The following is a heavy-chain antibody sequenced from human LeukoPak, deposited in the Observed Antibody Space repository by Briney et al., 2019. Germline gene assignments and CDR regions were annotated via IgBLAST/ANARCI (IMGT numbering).Heavy chain of an antibody. CDR2: VKYDGSTT. Sequence: GGSLRLSCAASGFTFSAYWMHWVRQAPGKGLVWVSRVKYDGSTTTYASSVKRLFTISKNNANNLLHLQISSLTADTTVVYCCARDLDWLLFDYWGQGTLVTVSS. CDR3: ARDLDWLLFDY. J-gene: IGHJ4*02. V-gene: IGHV3-74*01. D-gene: IGHD3-9*01. CDR1: GFTFSAYW.